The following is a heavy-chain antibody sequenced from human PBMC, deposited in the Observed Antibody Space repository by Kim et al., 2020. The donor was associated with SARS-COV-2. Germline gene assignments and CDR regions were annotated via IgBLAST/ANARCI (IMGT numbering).Heavy chain of an antibody. CDR2: ISGSGGGT. CDR1: GFTFSTYA. V-gene: IGHV3-23*01. Sequence: GGSLRLSCAASGFTFSTYAMSWVRQAPGKGLEWVSTISGSGGGTYYADSVKGRFTISRDNSKNTLYLQMNTLRAEDTAVYYCAKGQWGAGYFYGFYQDYWGQGTLVTVSS. D-gene: IGHD5-18*01. J-gene: IGHJ4*02. CDR3: AKGQWGAGYFYGFYQDY.